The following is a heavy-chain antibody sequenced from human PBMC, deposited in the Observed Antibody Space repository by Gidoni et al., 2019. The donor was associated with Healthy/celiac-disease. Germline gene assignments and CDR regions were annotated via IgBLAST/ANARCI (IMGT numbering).Heavy chain of an antibody. CDR2: ISGSGGST. V-gene: IGHV3-23*04. Sequence: EVQLVESGGGLVQPGGSLRLSCAASGFTFSSYAMTWVRQAPGKGLEWVSVISGSGGSTYYADSVKGRFTISSDNSKNTLYLQLNSLRAEDTAVYYCARGDTSGPGGYWGQGTLLTVSS. J-gene: IGHJ4*02. CDR3: ARGDTSGPGGY. D-gene: IGHD3-22*01. CDR1: GFTFSSYA.